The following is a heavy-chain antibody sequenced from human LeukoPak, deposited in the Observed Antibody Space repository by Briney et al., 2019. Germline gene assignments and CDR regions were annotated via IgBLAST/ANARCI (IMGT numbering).Heavy chain of an antibody. CDR2: IKQDGSDK. Sequence: PGGSLRLSCAASGFTFSNYWMNWVRQATRKGLEWVTNIKQDGSDKYYVDSVKGRFTISRDNAKNSLYLQMNSLRAEDTAVYYCAREEGNYDGYYNYYMDVWGKGTTVTVSS. CDR3: AREEGNYDGYYNYYMDV. D-gene: IGHD4-11*01. CDR1: GFTFSNYW. V-gene: IGHV3-7*01. J-gene: IGHJ6*03.